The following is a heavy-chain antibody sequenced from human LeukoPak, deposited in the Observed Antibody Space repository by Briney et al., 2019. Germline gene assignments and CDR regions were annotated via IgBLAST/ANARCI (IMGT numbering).Heavy chain of an antibody. CDR3: ATDRIGCGSSRAFDI. CDR2: FDPEDGET. Sequence: ASVKVSCKVSGYTLTDLSMHWVRQAPGKGLEWMGGFDPEDGETIYAQKFQGRVTMTEDTSTDTAYMELSSLRSEDTAVYYCATDRIGCGSSRAFDIWGQGTMVTVSS. CDR1: GYTLTDLS. V-gene: IGHV1-24*01. D-gene: IGHD6-6*01. J-gene: IGHJ3*02.